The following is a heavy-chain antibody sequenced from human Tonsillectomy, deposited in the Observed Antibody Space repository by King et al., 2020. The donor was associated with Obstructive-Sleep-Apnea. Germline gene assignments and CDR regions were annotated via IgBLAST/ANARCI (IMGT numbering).Heavy chain of an antibody. V-gene: IGHV3-15*01. Sequence: VQLVESGGGLVKPGGSLRLSCAASGFTFSNARMTWVRQAPGKGLEWVGRIKRKTDGGTTDNAAPVKGRFTISRDDSKNTLYLQMNSLKIEDTAIYYCTTAGVGGSGWPLGNYFDYWGQGTLVTVSS. CDR3: TTAGVGGSGWPLGNYFDY. CDR2: IKRKTDGGTT. D-gene: IGHD6-19*01. J-gene: IGHJ4*02. CDR1: GFTFSNAR.